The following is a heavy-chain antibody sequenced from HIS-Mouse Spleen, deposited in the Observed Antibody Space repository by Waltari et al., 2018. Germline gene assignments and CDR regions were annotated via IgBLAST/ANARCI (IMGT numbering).Heavy chain of an antibody. Sequence: EVQLVESGGGLVQPGGSLRLSCAASGFPFRVYWMIWGGQGPGKGLEWVANIKQDGSEKYYVDSVKGRFTISRDNAKNSLYLQMNSLRAEDTAVYYCARGHDYSNYFDYWGQGTLVTVSS. J-gene: IGHJ4*02. CDR2: IKQDGSEK. CDR3: ARGHDYSNYFDY. D-gene: IGHD4-4*01. CDR1: GFPFRVYW. V-gene: IGHV3-7*01.